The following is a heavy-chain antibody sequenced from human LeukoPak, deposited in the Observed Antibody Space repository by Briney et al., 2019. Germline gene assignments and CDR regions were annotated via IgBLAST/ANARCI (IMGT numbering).Heavy chain of an antibody. CDR3: AKPLYGSGGSYFDY. Sequence: SGGSLRLSCAASGFTFSSYTMYWVRQAPGKGLEWVAVISYDGSNKYYADSVKGRFTISRDNSKNTLYLQMNSLRAEDTAVYYCAKPLYGSGGSYFDYWGQGTLVTVSS. V-gene: IGHV3-30-3*02. D-gene: IGHD2-15*01. CDR1: GFTFSSYT. CDR2: ISYDGSNK. J-gene: IGHJ4*02.